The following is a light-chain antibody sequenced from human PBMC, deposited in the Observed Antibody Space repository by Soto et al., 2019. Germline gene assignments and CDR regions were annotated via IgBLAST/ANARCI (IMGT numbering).Light chain of an antibody. CDR2: DAS. CDR3: PQYDNLWT. J-gene: IGKJ1*01. CDR1: QDISNY. Sequence: DIQMTQSPSSLSASVGDRVTITCQASQDISNYLNWYQQKPGKAPKLLIYDASNLETGVPSRFSGSGSGTDFTFTISSLQPEDIATYYCPQYDNLWTFGQGPKVEIK. V-gene: IGKV1-33*01.